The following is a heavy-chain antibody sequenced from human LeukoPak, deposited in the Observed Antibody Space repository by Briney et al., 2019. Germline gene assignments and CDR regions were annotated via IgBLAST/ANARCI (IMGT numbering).Heavy chain of an antibody. Sequence: GGSLRLSCAASGFTFSSYEMNWVRQAPGKGLEWVSYISSSGSTIYYADSVKGRFTISRDNAKNSLYLQMNSLRAEDTAVYYCARDYGYYGLGSYYLYYYYGMDVWGKGTTVTVSS. CDR1: GFTFSSYE. D-gene: IGHD3-10*01. CDR3: ARDYGYYGLGSYYLYYYYGMDV. CDR2: ISSSGSTI. V-gene: IGHV3-48*03. J-gene: IGHJ6*04.